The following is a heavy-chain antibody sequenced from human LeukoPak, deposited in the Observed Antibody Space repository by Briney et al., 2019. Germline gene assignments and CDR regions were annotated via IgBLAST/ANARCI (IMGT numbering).Heavy chain of an antibody. D-gene: IGHD3-10*01. J-gene: IGHJ4*02. CDR3: ARGNRDYDY. CDR2: IYSSGST. Sequence: SETLSLTCTVSGGSISTYYWSWSRHPPGKGLEWIGYIYSSGSTNYNPPLRSRVTISVDTSKSQVSLKVTSVTAADTAVYYCARGNRDYDYWGQGTLVTVSS. V-gene: IGHV4-59*01. CDR1: GGSISTYY.